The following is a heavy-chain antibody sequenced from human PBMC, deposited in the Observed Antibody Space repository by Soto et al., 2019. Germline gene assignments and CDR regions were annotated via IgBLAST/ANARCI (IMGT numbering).Heavy chain of an antibody. D-gene: IGHD5-18*01. J-gene: IGHJ4*02. Sequence: EVQLAESGGGLGQPGGSLRLSCAASGFTFSSYEMNWVRQAPGKGLEWISYISTSGSSKYYADSVKGRFTISRDNAKNSLYLQMNSLRAEDTAVYYCASVRDGYRGYFDSWGQGTLVTVSS. CDR2: ISTSGSSK. CDR3: ASVRDGYRGYFDS. CDR1: GFTFSSYE. V-gene: IGHV3-48*03.